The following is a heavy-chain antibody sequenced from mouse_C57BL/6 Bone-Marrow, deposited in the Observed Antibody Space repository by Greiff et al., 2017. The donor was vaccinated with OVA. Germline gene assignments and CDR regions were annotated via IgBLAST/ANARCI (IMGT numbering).Heavy chain of an antibody. CDR3: ARPPGFDY. CDR2: ISSGGSYT. Sequence: EVKVVESGGDLVKPGGSLKLSCAASGFTFSSYGMSWVRQTPDKRLEWVATISSGGSYTYYPDSVKGRFTISRDNAKNTLYLQMSSLKSEDTAMYYCARPPGFDYWGQGTTLTVSS. CDR1: GFTFSSYG. J-gene: IGHJ2*01. V-gene: IGHV5-6*01.